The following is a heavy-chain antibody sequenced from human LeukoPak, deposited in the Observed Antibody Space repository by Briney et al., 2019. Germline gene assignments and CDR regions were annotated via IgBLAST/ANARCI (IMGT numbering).Heavy chain of an antibody. CDR2: IHSDGSAT. V-gene: IGHV3-74*01. CDR3: ARGGVGSFDS. CDR1: GFTFSSYA. J-gene: IGHJ4*02. D-gene: IGHD1-26*01. Sequence: PGGSLRLSCAASGFTFSSYAMSWVRQAPGKGLVWVSRIHSDGSATTYVDSVKGRFTISRDNARNTVYLQMNSLRPEDTAVYYCARGGVGSFDSWGQGTLVTVSS.